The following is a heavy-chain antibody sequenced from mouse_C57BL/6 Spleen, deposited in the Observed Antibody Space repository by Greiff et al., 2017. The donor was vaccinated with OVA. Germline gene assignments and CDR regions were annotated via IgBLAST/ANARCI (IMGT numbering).Heavy chain of an antibody. CDR1: GYSFTDYN. V-gene: IGHV1-39*01. D-gene: IGHD1-1*01. CDR3: ARNYYGSSYFDY. J-gene: IGHJ2*01. CDR2: INPNYGTT. Sequence: EVQGVESGPELVKPGASVKISCKASGYSFTDYNMNWVKQSNGQSLEWIGVINPNYGTTSYNQKFKGKATLTVDQSSSTAYMQLNSLTSEDSAVYYCARNYYGSSYFDYWGQGTTLTVSS.